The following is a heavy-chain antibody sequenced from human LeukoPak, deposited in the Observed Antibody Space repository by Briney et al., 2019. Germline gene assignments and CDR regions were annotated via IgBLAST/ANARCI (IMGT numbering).Heavy chain of an antibody. D-gene: IGHD3-16*02. CDR1: GGSISSYY. CDR2: IYYSGSS. CDR3: ARSHDHLWGNYPDY. Sequence: SETLSLTCTVSGGSISSYYWSWIRQPPGKGLEWIGYIYYSGSSNYNPSLKSRVTISVNTSKNQFSLKLSSVTTADTAVYYCARSHDHLWGNYPDYWGQGTLVTVSS. J-gene: IGHJ4*02. V-gene: IGHV4-59*01.